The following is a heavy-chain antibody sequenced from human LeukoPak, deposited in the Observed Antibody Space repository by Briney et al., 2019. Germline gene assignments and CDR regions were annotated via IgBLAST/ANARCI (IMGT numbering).Heavy chain of an antibody. Sequence: GGSLRLSCAASGFTFSSFAMSWVRQAPGKGLEWVSAISGSGGSAYYADSVKGRFTISRDNSKNMLYLQMNSLRAEDTAVYYCWPIMVITSARAFDIWGQGTMVSVSS. CDR1: GFTFSSFA. V-gene: IGHV3-23*01. J-gene: IGHJ3*02. D-gene: IGHD3-22*01. CDR2: ISGSGGSA. CDR3: WPIMVITSARAFDI.